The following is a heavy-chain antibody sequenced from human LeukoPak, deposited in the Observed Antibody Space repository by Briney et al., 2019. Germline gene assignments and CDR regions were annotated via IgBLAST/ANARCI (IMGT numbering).Heavy chain of an antibody. D-gene: IGHD1-20*01. CDR2: IYYSGST. CDR3: ARVFNWNYSDY. CDR1: GGSISSSSYY. Sequence: KTSETLSLTCTVSGGSISSSSYYWGWIRQPPGKGLEWIGCIYYSGSTYYNPSLKSRVTISVDTSKNQFSLKLSSVTAADTAVYYCARVFNWNYSDYWGQGTLVTVSS. J-gene: IGHJ4*02. V-gene: IGHV4-39*07.